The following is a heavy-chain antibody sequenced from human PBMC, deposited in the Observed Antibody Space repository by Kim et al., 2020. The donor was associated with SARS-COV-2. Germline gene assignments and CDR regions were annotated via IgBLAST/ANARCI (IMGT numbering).Heavy chain of an antibody. CDR2: IDPSDSYT. CDR3: ARLSYSSSWYSRWFDP. V-gene: IGHV5-10-1*01. D-gene: IGHD6-13*01. CDR1: GYSFTNYW. Sequence: GESLKISCKGSGYSFTNYWISWVRQMPGKGLEWMGRIDPSDSYTNYSPSFQGHVTIPADKSISTAYLQWSSLKASDTAMYYCARLSYSSSWYSRWFDPWGQGTLVTVSS. J-gene: IGHJ5*02.